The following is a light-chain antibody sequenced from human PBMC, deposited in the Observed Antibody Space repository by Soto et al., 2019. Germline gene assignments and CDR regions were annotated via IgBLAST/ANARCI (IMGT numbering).Light chain of an antibody. CDR3: SSYTTSSTL. Sequence: ALTQPASVSGSPGQSITISCTGTSSDVGGYNYVSWYQQHPGKAPKLMVYDVSNRPSGVSNRFSGSKSGNTASLTISGLQAEDEADYYCSSYTTSSTLFGTGTKLTVL. J-gene: IGLJ1*01. V-gene: IGLV2-14*01. CDR2: DVS. CDR1: SSDVGGYNY.